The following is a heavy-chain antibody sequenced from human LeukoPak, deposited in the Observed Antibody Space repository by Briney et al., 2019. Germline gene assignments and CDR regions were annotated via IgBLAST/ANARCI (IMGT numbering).Heavy chain of an antibody. V-gene: IGHV3-7*01. CDR1: GFTFSSYA. Sequence: GGSLRLSCAVSGFTFSSYAMSWVRQAPGKGLEWVANIKQDGSEKCYVDSVKGRFTISRDNAKNSLYLQMNSLRAEDTAVYYCARHDYGDYDQTFDYWGQGTLVTVSS. D-gene: IGHD4-17*01. CDR2: IKQDGSEK. J-gene: IGHJ4*02. CDR3: ARHDYGDYDQTFDY.